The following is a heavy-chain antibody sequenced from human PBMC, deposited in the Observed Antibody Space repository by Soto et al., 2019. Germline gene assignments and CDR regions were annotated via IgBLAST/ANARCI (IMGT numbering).Heavy chain of an antibody. Sequence: GGSLRLSCAASGFTFSSYGMHWVRQAPGKGLEWVAVIWYDGSNKYYADSVKGRFTISRDNSKNTLYLQMNSLRAEDTAVYYCASELGGGAFDIWGQGTMVTVSS. CDR1: GFTFSSYG. J-gene: IGHJ3*02. CDR3: ASELGGGAFDI. CDR2: IWYDGSNK. D-gene: IGHD3-16*01. V-gene: IGHV3-33*01.